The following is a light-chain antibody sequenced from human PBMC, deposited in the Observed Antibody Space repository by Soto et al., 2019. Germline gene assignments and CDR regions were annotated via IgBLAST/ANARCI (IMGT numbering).Light chain of an antibody. J-gene: IGLJ3*02. CDR3: QSLGTGIQV. Sequence: QAVVTQSPSASASLGASVKLTCTLSSGYSTNAIAWHQQQSEKGPRFLMKINYDGTHSKGDGFFDRFSGSSSGAERHLSISSLQSEDEADYYCQSLGTGIQVFGGGTKFTVL. CDR1: SGYSTNA. V-gene: IGLV4-69*01. CDR2: INYDGTH.